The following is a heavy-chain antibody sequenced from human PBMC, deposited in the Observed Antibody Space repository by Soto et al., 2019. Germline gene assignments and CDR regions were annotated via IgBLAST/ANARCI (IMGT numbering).Heavy chain of an antibody. CDR1: GFSLSTSGVG. V-gene: IGHV2-5*02. J-gene: IGHJ4*02. D-gene: IGHD2-2*01. CDR2: IYWDDDK. Sequence: QITLKESGPTLVKPTQPLTLTCTFSGFSLSTSGVGVGWIRQPPGKALEWLALIYWDDDKRYSPSLKSRLTITKDTSKNQVVLTMTNMDPVDTATYYCALGGGEYCSSTSCYFDYWGQGTLVTVSS. CDR3: ALGGGEYCSSTSCYFDY.